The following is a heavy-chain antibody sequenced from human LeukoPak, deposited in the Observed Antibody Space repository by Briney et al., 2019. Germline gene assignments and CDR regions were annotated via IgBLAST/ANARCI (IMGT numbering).Heavy chain of an antibody. CDR1: GFTFRSYE. CDR3: ARDCSGGSCYSPAPGAFDI. CDR2: LSSSGSTI. J-gene: IGHJ3*02. V-gene: IGHV3-48*03. Sequence: VGSLRLPCGASGFTFRSYEMNWVRQAPGKGLGGGSYLSSSGSTIYYADSVKGRFTISRDNAKNSLYLQMNSLRAEDTAVYYCARDCSGGSCYSPAPGAFDIWGQGTMVTVSS. D-gene: IGHD2-15*01.